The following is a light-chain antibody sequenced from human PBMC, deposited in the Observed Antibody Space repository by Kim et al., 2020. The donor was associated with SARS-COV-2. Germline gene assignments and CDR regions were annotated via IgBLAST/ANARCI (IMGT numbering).Light chain of an antibody. Sequence: DIQMTQFPSSVSASVGDRVTITCRASQDIKKWLDWYQQKPGNPPKLLIYAAASLQSGVPSRFTGSGSGTDFTLTISSLQPEDFATYFCQQAISSPLSFGEGTKVDIK. CDR2: AAA. V-gene: IGKV1-12*01. J-gene: IGKJ4*01. CDR1: QDIKKW. CDR3: QQAISSPLS.